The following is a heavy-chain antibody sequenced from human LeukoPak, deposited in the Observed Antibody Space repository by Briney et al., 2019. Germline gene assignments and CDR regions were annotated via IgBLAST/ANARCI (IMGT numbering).Heavy chain of an antibody. V-gene: IGHV3-74*01. J-gene: IGHJ6*03. CDR1: GFTFSSYW. Sequence: GGSLRLSCAASGFTFSSYWMHWVRQAPGKGLVWVSRINTDGSSTSYADSVKGRFTISRDNAKNTLYLQMNSLRAEDTAVYYCARAIPSYSSGRASRHYYYYMDVWGKGTTVTVSS. D-gene: IGHD6-25*01. CDR2: INTDGSST. CDR3: ARAIPSYSSGRASRHYYYYMDV.